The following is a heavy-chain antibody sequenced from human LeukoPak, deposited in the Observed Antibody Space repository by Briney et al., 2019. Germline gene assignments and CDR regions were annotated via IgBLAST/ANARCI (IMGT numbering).Heavy chain of an antibody. Sequence: SVKVSCTASGGTFSSYAISWVRQAPGQGLEWMGGIIPIFGTANYAQKFQGRVTITADESTSTAYMELSSLRSEDTAVYYCASRYCGGDCYWFDPWGQGTLVTVSS. CDR1: GGTFSSYA. V-gene: IGHV1-69*13. J-gene: IGHJ5*02. CDR3: ASRYCGGDCYWFDP. D-gene: IGHD2-21*02. CDR2: IIPIFGTA.